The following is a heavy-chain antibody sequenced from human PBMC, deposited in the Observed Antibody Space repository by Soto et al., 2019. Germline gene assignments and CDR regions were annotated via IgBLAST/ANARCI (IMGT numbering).Heavy chain of an antibody. J-gene: IGHJ4*02. V-gene: IGHV3-48*02. CDR1: GFIFSHRG. CDR3: VTFYGPTVDTMFFDC. Sequence: GGSLRLSCVGSGFIFSHRGMIWVRQAPGRGLEWISYISPASDSVHNANSVKGRFSISRDNARDSVYLRMNSLRDDDMAKYYFVTFYGPTVDTMFFDCWGQGILVPVSA. D-gene: IGHD5-12*01. CDR2: ISPASDSV.